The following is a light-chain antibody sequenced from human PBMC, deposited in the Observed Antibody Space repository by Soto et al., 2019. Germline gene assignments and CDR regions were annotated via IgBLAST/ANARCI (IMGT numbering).Light chain of an antibody. CDR3: SSYSIRTAYL. V-gene: IGLV2-14*01. CDR2: EVD. Sequence: QSVLTQPASVSGSPGQSITISCTGTSSDVGGYDYVSWYQLHPGKAPKLMVFEVDNRPSGVSYRFSGSKSGNTASLTISGLQHDEQADYFCSSYSIRTAYLFGTRTKVTV. CDR1: SSDVGGYDY. J-gene: IGLJ1*01.